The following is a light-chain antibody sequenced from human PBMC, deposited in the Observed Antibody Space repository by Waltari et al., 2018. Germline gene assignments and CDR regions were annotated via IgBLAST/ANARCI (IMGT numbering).Light chain of an antibody. J-gene: IGKJ2*01. CDR1: QSLLHSSVYTY. CDR2: VAS. Sequence: DIVMTQSPLSLPVPLGELASISCRSGQSLLHSSVYTYFAWYVQRPGQPPQLLIYVASNRASGVPDRFSGTGSATEFTLEISRVEPEDVGTYYCIQTLHTPYTFGQGTKLEIK. CDR3: IQTLHTPYT. V-gene: IGKV2-28*01.